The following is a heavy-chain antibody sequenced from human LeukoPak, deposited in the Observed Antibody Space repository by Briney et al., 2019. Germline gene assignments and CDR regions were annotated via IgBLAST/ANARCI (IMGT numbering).Heavy chain of an antibody. Sequence: PSETQSLTCTVSGGSISSYYWSWIRQPAGKGLEWIGRIYTSGSTNYNPSLKSRVTMSVDTSKNQFSLKLSSVTAADTAVYYCARVEYSSSWYPYYYYYMDVWGKGTTVTVSS. J-gene: IGHJ6*03. CDR3: ARVEYSSSWYPYYYYYMDV. D-gene: IGHD6-13*01. CDR2: IYTSGST. V-gene: IGHV4-4*07. CDR1: GGSISSYY.